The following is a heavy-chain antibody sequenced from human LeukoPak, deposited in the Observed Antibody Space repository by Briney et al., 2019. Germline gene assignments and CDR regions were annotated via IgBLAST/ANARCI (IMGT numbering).Heavy chain of an antibody. CDR2: INHSGST. CDR3: ASLRIITMIVVVRSLPP. D-gene: IGHD3-22*01. Sequence: PSETLSLTCAVYGGSFSGYYWRWIRQPPGKGLEWIGEINHSGSTNYNPSLKSRVTISVDTSKNQFSLKLSSVTAADTAVYYCASLRIITMIVVVRSLPPWGQGTLVTVSS. V-gene: IGHV4-34*01. J-gene: IGHJ5*02. CDR1: GGSFSGYY.